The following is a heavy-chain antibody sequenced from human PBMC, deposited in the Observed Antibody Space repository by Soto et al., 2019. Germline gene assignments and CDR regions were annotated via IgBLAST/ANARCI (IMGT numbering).Heavy chain of an antibody. Sequence: EVQLVESGGDLVQPGGSLRLSCAASGFTFSTYSMNWVRQAPGKGLEWVSSISSSSTIYYADSVKGRFTISRDNVQNSLYLQMHSLRAEDTAVYYWARERGSGWPFDYWGQGTLVTVSS. CDR3: ARERGSGWPFDY. J-gene: IGHJ4*02. D-gene: IGHD6-19*01. CDR2: ISSSSTI. CDR1: GFTFSTYS. V-gene: IGHV3-48*01.